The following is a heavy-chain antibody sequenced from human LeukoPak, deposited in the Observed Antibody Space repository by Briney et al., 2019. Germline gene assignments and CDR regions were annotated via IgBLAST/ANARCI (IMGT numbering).Heavy chain of an antibody. V-gene: IGHV3-49*04. J-gene: IGHJ4*02. D-gene: IGHD4-17*01. CDR2: IRSKAYGGTT. CDR1: GFTLGDYA. Sequence: PGRSLRLSCTPSGFTLGDYAMSWVRQAPGKGLEWVGFIRSKAYGGTTEYAVSVKGRFTISRDDSKSIAYLQMNSLKTEDTAVYYCTRRLTTEDYWGQGTLVTVSS. CDR3: TRRLTTEDY.